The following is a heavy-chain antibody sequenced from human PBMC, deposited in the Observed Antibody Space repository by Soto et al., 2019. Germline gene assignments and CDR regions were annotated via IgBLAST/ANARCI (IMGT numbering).Heavy chain of an antibody. J-gene: IGHJ4*02. V-gene: IGHV3-33*01. Sequence: GGSLRLSCVASGLNFGNFGMHWVRQAPGKGLEWLTVISNDENIKQDSVRGRFAIARDNSKNTLYLHLTSLRAEDTAIYYCARGLRGVLDYWGQRTLVTVSS. CDR3: ARGLRGVLDY. CDR1: GLNFGNFG. D-gene: IGHD5-12*01. CDR2: ISNDENIK.